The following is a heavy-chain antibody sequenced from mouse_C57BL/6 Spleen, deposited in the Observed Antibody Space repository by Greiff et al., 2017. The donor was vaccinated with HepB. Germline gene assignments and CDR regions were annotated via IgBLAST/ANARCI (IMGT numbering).Heavy chain of an antibody. CDR3: ARSGLRHWYFDV. CDR2: IYPGSGST. CDR1: GYTFTSYW. Sequence: QVQLQQPGAELVKPGASVKMSCKASGYTFTSYWITWVKQRPGQGLEWIGDIYPGSGSTNYNEKFKSKATLTVDKSSSTAYMQLSSLTSEDSAVYYCARSGLRHWYFDVWGTGTTVTVSS. J-gene: IGHJ1*03. V-gene: IGHV1-55*01. D-gene: IGHD1-2*01.